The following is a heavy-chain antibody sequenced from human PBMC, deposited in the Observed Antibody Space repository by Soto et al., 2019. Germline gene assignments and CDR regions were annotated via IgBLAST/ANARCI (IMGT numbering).Heavy chain of an antibody. V-gene: IGHV3-33*01. CDR3: ARDYYDYVWGSYRYLPRGMDV. Sequence: QVQLVESGGGVVQPGRSLRLSCAASGFTFSSYGMHWVRQAPGKGLEWVAVIWYDGSNKYYADSVKGRFTISRDNSKNTLYLQMNSLRAEDTAVYYCARDYYDYVWGSYRYLPRGMDVWGQGTTVTVSS. CDR2: IWYDGSNK. CDR1: GFTFSSYG. J-gene: IGHJ6*02. D-gene: IGHD3-16*02.